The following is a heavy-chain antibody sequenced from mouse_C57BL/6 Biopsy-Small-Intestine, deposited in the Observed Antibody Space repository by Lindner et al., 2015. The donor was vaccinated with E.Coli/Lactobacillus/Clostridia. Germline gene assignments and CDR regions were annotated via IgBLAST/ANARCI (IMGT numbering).Heavy chain of an antibody. CDR2: MNPNSGNT. J-gene: IGHJ1*01. CDR1: GYTFTNYD. D-gene: IGHD1-1*02. Sequence: SVKVSCKASGYTFTNYDIDWVRQATGQGLEWMGWMNPNSGNTDYAQKFQGRVTMTRNTSISTAYMELSSLTSEDTTVYYCARGRDYYGSGPLFDPWGPGTLVTVSS. V-gene: IGHV1-84*02. CDR3: ARGRDYYGSGPLFDP.